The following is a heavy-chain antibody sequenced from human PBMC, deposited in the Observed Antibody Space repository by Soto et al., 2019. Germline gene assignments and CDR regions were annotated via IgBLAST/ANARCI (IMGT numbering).Heavy chain of an antibody. CDR1: GFTFDDYT. J-gene: IGHJ4*02. V-gene: IGHV3-43*01. D-gene: IGHD3-22*01. CDR2: ISWDGGST. Sequence: PGGSLRLSCAASGFTFDDYTMHWVRQAPGKGLEWVSLISWDGGSTYYADSVKGRFTIPRDNSKNSLYLQMNSLRTEDTALYYCAKDTSPSYYYDSSGYYSYFDYWGQGTLVTVSS. CDR3: AKDTSPSYYYDSSGYYSYFDY.